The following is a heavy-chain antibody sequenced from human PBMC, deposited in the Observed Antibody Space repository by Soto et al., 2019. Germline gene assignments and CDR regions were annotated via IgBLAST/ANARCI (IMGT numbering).Heavy chain of an antibody. V-gene: IGHV5-51*01. CDR3: ARLKYCSGGSCYGRLPADY. CDR1: GYSFTSYW. CDR2: IYPDDSDT. Sequence: PGESLKISCQGSGYSFTSYWICWVRQMPGKGLEWMGIIYPDDSDTRYSPSFRGQVTISTDKSISTAYLQWSSLKASDTAMYYCARLKYCSGGSCYGRLPADYWGQGTLVTVSS. J-gene: IGHJ4*02. D-gene: IGHD2-15*01.